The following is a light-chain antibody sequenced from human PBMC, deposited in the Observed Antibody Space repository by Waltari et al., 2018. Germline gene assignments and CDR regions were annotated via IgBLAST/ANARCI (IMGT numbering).Light chain of an antibody. Sequence: QSMLTQPPSVSGAPGQRVTISCTGSSSNIGADYDVHWYQQLPGTAPKLLIYGDSTRPSGVPDRFSGSKSGTSASLASTGLQAEDEADYYCQTYDISLRGWVFGGGTELTVL. CDR1: SSNIGADYD. J-gene: IGLJ3*02. V-gene: IGLV1-40*01. CDR3: QTYDISLRGWV. CDR2: GDS.